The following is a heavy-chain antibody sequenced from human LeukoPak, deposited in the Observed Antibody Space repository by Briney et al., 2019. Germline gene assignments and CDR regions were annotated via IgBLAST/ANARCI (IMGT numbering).Heavy chain of an antibody. J-gene: IGHJ4*02. CDR2: IYSGGST. V-gene: IGHV3-66*01. D-gene: IGHD5-12*01. CDR1: GFTVSNNY. CDR3: ARGRIVATTGGIGY. Sequence: GGSLRLSCAASGFTVSNNYLTWVRQAPGKGLEWVSVIYSGGSTYYADSVKGRFTISRDNSKNTFYLQMNSLGAEDTAVYYCARGRIVATTGGIGYWGQGTLVTVSS.